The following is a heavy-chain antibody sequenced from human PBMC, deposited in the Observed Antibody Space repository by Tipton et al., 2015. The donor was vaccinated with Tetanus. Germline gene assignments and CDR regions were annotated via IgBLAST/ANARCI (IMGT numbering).Heavy chain of an antibody. D-gene: IGHD1-14*01. CDR3: ARGTGDY. J-gene: IGHJ4*02. Sequence: TLSLTCDVSGGSVSSGGFSWNWIRQPPGKGLEWIGYSYASGSNYYNPSLKSRLTISVHGSKNQFSLKLSSVTAADTAVYYCARGTGDYWGQGTLVTVSS. CDR2: SYASGSN. CDR1: GGSVSSGGFS. V-gene: IGHV4-30-2*01.